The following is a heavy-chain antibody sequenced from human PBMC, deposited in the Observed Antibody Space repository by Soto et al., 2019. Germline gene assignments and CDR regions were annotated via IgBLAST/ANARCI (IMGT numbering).Heavy chain of an antibody. CDR3: AKGYSSGWYNFDY. CDR2: ISGSGGST. J-gene: IGHJ4*02. V-gene: IGHV3-23*01. D-gene: IGHD6-19*01. CDR1: GFTFSSYA. Sequence: EVQLLESGGGLVQPGGSLRLSCAASGFTFSSYAMSWVRQAPGKGLEWVSAISGSGGSTYYADSVKGQFTISRDNSKNTLYLQMNSLRAEDTAVYYCAKGYSSGWYNFDYWGQGTLVTVSS.